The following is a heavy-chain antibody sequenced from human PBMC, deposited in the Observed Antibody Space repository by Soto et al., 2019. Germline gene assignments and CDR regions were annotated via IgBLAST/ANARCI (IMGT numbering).Heavy chain of an antibody. V-gene: IGHV6-1*01. J-gene: IGHJ4*02. CDR1: GYSVASNSAA. CDR3: AREDIAVAGFFDY. D-gene: IGHD6-19*01. Sequence: QTLSIPCEIPGYSVASNSAAWNWIRQSPSRGLEWLGRTYYRSKWYNDYAVSVKSRITINPDTSKNQFSLQLNSVTPEDTAVYYCAREDIAVAGFFDYWGQGTLVTVSS. CDR2: TYYRSKWYN.